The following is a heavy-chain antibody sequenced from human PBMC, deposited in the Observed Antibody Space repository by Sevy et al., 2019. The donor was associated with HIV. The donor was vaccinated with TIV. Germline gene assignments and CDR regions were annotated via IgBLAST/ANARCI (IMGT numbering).Heavy chain of an antibody. CDR1: GGSITSLY. V-gene: IGHV4-59*08. CDR2: IYYNGHI. J-gene: IGHJ4*02. Sequence: SETLSLICTVSGGSITSLYWNWIRQPPGKGLEWIANIYYNGHINYNPSLKSRVTLSLDTSTNQFSLRLSSVTAADTAMYYCAGENAWGRGYSWGQGTLVTVSS. CDR3: AGENAWGRGYS. D-gene: IGHD1-26*01.